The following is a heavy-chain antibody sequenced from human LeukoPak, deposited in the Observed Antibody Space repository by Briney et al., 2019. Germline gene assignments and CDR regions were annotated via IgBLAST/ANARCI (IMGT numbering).Heavy chain of an antibody. CDR2: IYPGDSDT. D-gene: IGHD3-3*01. Sequence: GESLKISCKGSGYSFTSCWIGWVRQMPGKGLEWMGIIYPGDSDTRYSPSFQGQVTISADKSISTAYLQWSSLKASDTAMYYCARIKDYDFWSGYYRPHYFDYWGQGTLVTVSS. CDR1: GYSFTSCW. J-gene: IGHJ4*02. CDR3: ARIKDYDFWSGYYRPHYFDY. V-gene: IGHV5-51*01.